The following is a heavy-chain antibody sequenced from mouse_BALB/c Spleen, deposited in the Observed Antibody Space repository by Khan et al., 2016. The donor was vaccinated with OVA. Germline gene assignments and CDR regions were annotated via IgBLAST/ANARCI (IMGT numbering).Heavy chain of an antibody. CDR2: IWGGGST. Sequence: QVQLKQSGPGLVAPSQNLSITCTVSGFSLSDYGVSWIRQPPGKGLEWLGVIWGGGSTYYNSALKSRLNISKDNSKSQVFLKMSSLQSDDTDMFYCAKGVWSYYYTLDYWGQGTSVTVSS. J-gene: IGHJ4*01. CDR1: GFSLSDYG. CDR3: AKGVWSYYYTLDY. V-gene: IGHV2-6-5*01.